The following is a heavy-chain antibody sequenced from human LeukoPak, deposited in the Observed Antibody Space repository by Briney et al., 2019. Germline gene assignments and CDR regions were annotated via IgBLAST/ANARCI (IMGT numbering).Heavy chain of an antibody. J-gene: IGHJ4*02. CDR3: ARDCSGGSCFDY. V-gene: IGHV1-2*02. Sequence: ASVKVSCKASGYTFSGFYIHWVRQAPGQGLEWMGWINPNSGVTNYAQKLQGRVTITRDTSIDTAYMQLSRLRSDDTAVYYCARDCSGGSCFDYWGQGTLVTVSS. CDR2: INPNSGVT. CDR1: GYTFSGFY. D-gene: IGHD2-15*01.